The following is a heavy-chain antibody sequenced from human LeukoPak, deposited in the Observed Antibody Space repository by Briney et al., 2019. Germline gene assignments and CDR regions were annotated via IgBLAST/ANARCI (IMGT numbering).Heavy chain of an antibody. CDR1: GFTFSNAW. V-gene: IGHV3-15*01. D-gene: IGHD4-23*01. Sequence: GGSLRLSCAASGFTFSNAWMTWVRQAPGKGLEWVGRIKSKSDGGTTDYAAAVKGRFTISRDDSKNTLYLHMNSLKTEDTAVYYCTKSPVAFDYWGQGTLVTVSS. J-gene: IGHJ4*02. CDR2: IKSKSDGGTT. CDR3: TKSPVAFDY.